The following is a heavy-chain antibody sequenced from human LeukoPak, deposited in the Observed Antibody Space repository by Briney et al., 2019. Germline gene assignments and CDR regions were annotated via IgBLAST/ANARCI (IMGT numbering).Heavy chain of an antibody. J-gene: IGHJ5*02. D-gene: IGHD5-24*01. CDR3: AREGRDGYNYRGSWFDP. V-gene: IGHV4-38-2*02. CDR2: IYHSGST. Sequence: SETLSLTCTVSGYSISSGYYWGWIRPPPGKGLEWIGSIYHSGSTYYNPSLKSRVTISVDTSKNQFSLKLSSVTAADTAVYYCAREGRDGYNYRGSWFDPWGQGTLVTASS. CDR1: GYSISSGYY.